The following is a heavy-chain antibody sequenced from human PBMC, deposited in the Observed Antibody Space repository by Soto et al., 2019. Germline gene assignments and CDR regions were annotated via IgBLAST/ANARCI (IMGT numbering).Heavy chain of an antibody. J-gene: IGHJ4*02. CDR1: GFTVSSNH. Sequence: EVQLVESGGGLVQPGGSLRLSCAASGFTVSSNHMSWVRQAPGKGLEWVSVIYSGGSTYYADSVKGRFTISRDNSKNTLYLQMNSLRAEDTAVYYCAREFKYYDFWSGYYDYWGQGTLVTVSS. CDR2: IYSGGST. V-gene: IGHV3-66*01. D-gene: IGHD3-3*01. CDR3: AREFKYYDFWSGYYDY.